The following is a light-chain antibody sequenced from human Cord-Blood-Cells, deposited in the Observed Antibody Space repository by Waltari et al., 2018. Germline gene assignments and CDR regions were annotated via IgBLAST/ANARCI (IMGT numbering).Light chain of an antibody. V-gene: IGKV3-15*01. CDR2: GAS. CDR3: QQYNNWPRT. CDR1: QSVSSN. Sequence: EILITQFPATLSVSPGKRATLSCRASQSVSSNLAWYQQKPGQAPRLLIYGASTRATGIPARFSGSGSGTEFTLTISSLQSEDFAVYYCQQYNNWPRTFGQGTKVEIK. J-gene: IGKJ1*01.